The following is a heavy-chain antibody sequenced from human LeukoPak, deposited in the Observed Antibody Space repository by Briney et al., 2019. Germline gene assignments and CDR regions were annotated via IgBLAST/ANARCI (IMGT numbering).Heavy chain of an antibody. CDR1: GGSISSYY. CDR2: VFYSGTN. V-gene: IGHV4-59*08. J-gene: IGHJ4*02. CDR3: ARHDDWATGRYSFDY. D-gene: IGHD1-26*01. Sequence: PSETLSLTCTVSGGSISSYYWSWIRQSPGKGLEWIAYVFYSGTNKYNPSLKSRVTLSVDTSKNQFSLKLNSVTAADTAIYYCARHDDWATGRYSFDYWGQGNLFTVSS.